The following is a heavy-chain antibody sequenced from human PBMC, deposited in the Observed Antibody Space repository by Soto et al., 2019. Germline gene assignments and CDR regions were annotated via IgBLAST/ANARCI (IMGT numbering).Heavy chain of an antibody. Sequence: GGSLRLSCAASGFTFSSYEMNWVRQAPGKGLEWVSYISSSGSTIYYADSVKGRFTISRDNAKNSLYLQMNSLRAEDTAVYYCARSSYDILTGPPYYSDYWGQGTLVTVSS. CDR3: ARSSYDILTGPPYYSDY. CDR1: GFTFSSYE. CDR2: ISSSGSTI. D-gene: IGHD3-9*01. J-gene: IGHJ4*02. V-gene: IGHV3-48*03.